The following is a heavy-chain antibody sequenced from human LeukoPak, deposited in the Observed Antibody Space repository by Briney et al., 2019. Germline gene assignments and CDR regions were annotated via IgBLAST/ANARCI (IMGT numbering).Heavy chain of an antibody. V-gene: IGHV4-38-2*01. CDR2: IYHSGST. J-gene: IGHJ4*02. D-gene: IGHD2-2*01. CDR1: GYSISSGYY. CDR3: ARQRYCSSTSCYPISFDY. Sequence: PSETLSLTCAVPGYSISSGYYWGWIRQPPGKGLEWIGSIYHSGSTYYNPSLKSRVTISVDTSKNQFSLKLSSVTAADTAVYYCARQRYCSSTSCYPISFDYWGQGTLVTVSS.